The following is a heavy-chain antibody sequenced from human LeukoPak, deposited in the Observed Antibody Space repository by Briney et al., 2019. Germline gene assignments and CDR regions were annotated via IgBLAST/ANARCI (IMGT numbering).Heavy chain of an antibody. V-gene: IGHV4-31*11. J-gene: IGHJ4*02. CDR2: IYYSGST. CDR1: GGSISSGGYY. Sequence: KSSETLSLTCAVSGGSISSGGYYWSWIRQHPGKGLEWIGYIYYSGSTYYNPSLKSRVTISVDTSKNQFSLKLSSVTAADTAVYYCARGGDFWSGLRFRALDYWGQGTLVTVSS. D-gene: IGHD3-3*01. CDR3: ARGGDFWSGLRFRALDY.